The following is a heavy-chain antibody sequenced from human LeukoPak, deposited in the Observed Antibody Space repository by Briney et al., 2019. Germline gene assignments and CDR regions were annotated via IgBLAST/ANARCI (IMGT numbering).Heavy chain of an antibody. Sequence: RASVKVSCKASGGTFSSYAISWVRQAPGQGLEWMGGIIPIFGTANYAQKSQGRVTITTDESTSTAYMELSSLRSEDTAVYYCASSAVAGGDYWGQGTLVTVSS. CDR1: GGTFSSYA. CDR2: IIPIFGTA. V-gene: IGHV1-69*05. J-gene: IGHJ4*02. CDR3: ASSAVAGGDY. D-gene: IGHD6-19*01.